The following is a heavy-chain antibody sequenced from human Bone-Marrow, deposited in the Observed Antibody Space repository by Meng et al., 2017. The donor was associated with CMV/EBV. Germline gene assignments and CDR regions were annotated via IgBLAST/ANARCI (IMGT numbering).Heavy chain of an antibody. CDR1: GFTFSSYA. CDR3: AKVWAYYDFWSGLDV. CDR2: ISGSGGST. Sequence: GESLKISCAASGFTFSSYAMSWVRQAPGKGLEWVSAISGSGGSTYYADSVKGRFTISRDNSKNTLYLQMNSLRAEDTAVYYCAKVWAYYDFWSGLDVWGQGTTVTVSS. V-gene: IGHV3-23*01. D-gene: IGHD3-3*01. J-gene: IGHJ6*02.